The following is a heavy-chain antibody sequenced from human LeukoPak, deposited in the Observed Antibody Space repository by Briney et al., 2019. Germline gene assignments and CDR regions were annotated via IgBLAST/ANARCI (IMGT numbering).Heavy chain of an antibody. CDR2: ISAYNGNT. V-gene: IGHV1-18*04. Sequence: ASVKVSCKASGYTFTSYGISWVRQAPGQGLELMVWISAYNGNTNYAQKLQGRVTMTTDTSTSTAYMELRSLRSDDTAVYYCATGKIPLRYFDWLPHDYWGQGTLVTVSS. CDR3: ATGKIPLRYFDWLPHDY. CDR1: GYTFTSYG. J-gene: IGHJ4*02. D-gene: IGHD3-9*01.